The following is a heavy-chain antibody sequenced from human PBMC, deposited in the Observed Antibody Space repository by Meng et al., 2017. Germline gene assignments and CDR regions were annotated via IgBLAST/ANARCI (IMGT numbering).Heavy chain of an antibody. CDR1: GFTFSNAW. CDR2: MKSNVDGGTV. CDR3: SGHVDY. V-gene: IGHV3-15*01. Sequence: EGQLVESGVGLVKPGGSLRLSCAAFGFTFSNAWMTWVRQAPGKGLEWIGRMKSNVDGGTVDYAAAVKGRFFISRDDSENTFYLQMNSLKTEDTAVYYCSGHVDYWGHGTLVTVSS. J-gene: IGHJ4*01.